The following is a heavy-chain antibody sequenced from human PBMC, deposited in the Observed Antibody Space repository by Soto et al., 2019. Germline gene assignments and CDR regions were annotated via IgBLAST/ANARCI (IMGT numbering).Heavy chain of an antibody. CDR1: WGSVSSNTAT. D-gene: IGHD6-19*01. J-gene: IGHJ4*02. V-gene: IGHV6-1*01. CDR3: AGELDIHHGLGY. CDR2: TYYRSNWNF. Sequence: SLTCAIPWGSVSSNTATWNWVRQSPSRGLEWLGRTYYRSNWNFDYALSVKSRITINPDTSKNQFSLQLNSLTPEDTAVYYCAGELDIHHGLGYWGPGTSVTVSS.